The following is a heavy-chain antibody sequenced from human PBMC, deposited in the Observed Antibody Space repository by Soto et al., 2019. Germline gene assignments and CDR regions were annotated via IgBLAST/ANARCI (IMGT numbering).Heavy chain of an antibody. CDR3: AHRVLRTVFGLVTTTAIYFDF. J-gene: IGHJ4*02. Sequence: QITLNESGPTQVKPRQTLTLTCTFSGFSLTTSGVGVGWIRQSPGKAPEWLALIYWDDDKRYSPSLKSRLTISKYTSKTLVLLTMADLDPADTATSYCAHRVLRTVFGLVTTTAIYFDFWGQGTPVAVSS. CDR2: IYWDDDK. CDR1: GFSLTTSGVG. D-gene: IGHD3-3*01. V-gene: IGHV2-5*02.